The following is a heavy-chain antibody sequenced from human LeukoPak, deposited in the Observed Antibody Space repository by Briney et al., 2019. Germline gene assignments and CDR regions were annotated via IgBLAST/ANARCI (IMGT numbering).Heavy chain of an antibody. V-gene: IGHV3-30-3*01. J-gene: IGHJ4*02. Sequence: GRSPRLSCAASGFTFSSYTMHWVRQAPGKGLEWVAVISYDGSNKYYADSVKGRFTISRDNSKNTLYLQMNSLRAEDTAVYYCARGKYSSSWAPFDYWGQGTLVTVFS. CDR3: ARGKYSSSWAPFDY. D-gene: IGHD6-13*01. CDR1: GFTFSSYT. CDR2: ISYDGSNK.